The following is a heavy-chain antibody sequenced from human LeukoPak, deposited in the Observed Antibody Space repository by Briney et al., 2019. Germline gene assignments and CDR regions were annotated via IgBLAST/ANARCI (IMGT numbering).Heavy chain of an antibody. CDR2: IIPIFGTA. Sequence: GASVKVSCKASGGTFSSYAISWVRQAPGQGLEWMGGIIPIFGTANYAQKFQGRVTITADESTSTAYMELSSLRSEDTDVYYCARAHYGYKDAFDIWGQGTMVTVSS. CDR1: GGTFSSYA. J-gene: IGHJ3*02. D-gene: IGHD5-24*01. CDR3: ARAHYGYKDAFDI. V-gene: IGHV1-69*13.